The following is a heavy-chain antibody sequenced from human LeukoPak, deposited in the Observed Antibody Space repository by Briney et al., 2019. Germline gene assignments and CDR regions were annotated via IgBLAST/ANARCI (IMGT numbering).Heavy chain of an antibody. D-gene: IGHD2-15*01. V-gene: IGHV3-53*01. Sequence: GGSLRLSCTASGVIDSSNYMSWARQAPGKGLEWVSLIYAGGSTFYADSVMGRSTISRDKSNTTLYLLMNSLRAEDTAVYYCATGGRSGVAFESWGQGTLVTVSS. CDR3: ATGGRSGVAFES. CDR1: GVIDSSNY. CDR2: IYAGGST. J-gene: IGHJ4*02.